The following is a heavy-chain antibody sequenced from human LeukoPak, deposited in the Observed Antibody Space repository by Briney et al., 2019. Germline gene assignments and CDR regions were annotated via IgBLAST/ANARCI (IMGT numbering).Heavy chain of an antibody. Sequence: PGGSLRLSCAASGFTFSRSWMSWVRTLPGGGLGWVANISPNGSTKYHMDSVKGRFTISRDNAKDSLYLEMSRLRDDDTAMYYCATGASGSWDFGGQGTLVTVSS. CDR3: ATGASGSWDF. J-gene: IGHJ4*02. CDR1: GFTFSRSW. V-gene: IGHV3-7*03. CDR2: ISPNGSTK. D-gene: IGHD6-13*01.